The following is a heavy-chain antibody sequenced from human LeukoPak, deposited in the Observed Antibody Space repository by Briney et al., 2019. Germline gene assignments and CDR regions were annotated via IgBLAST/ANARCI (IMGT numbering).Heavy chain of an antibody. CDR3: ARGRSVYYYGSGSYYHPGFFDY. CDR1: GFTFSSYA. V-gene: IGHV3-23*01. J-gene: IGHJ4*02. Sequence: GGSLRLSCAASGFTFSSYAMSWVRQAPGKGLEWVSAISGSGGSTYYADSVKGRFTISRDNSKNTLYLQMNSLRAEDTAVYYCARGRSVYYYGSGSYYHPGFFDYWGQGTLVTVSS. CDR2: ISGSGGST. D-gene: IGHD3-10*01.